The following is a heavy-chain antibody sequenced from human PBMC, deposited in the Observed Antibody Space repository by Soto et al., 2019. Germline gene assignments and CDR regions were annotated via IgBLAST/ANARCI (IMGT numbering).Heavy chain of an antibody. CDR2: INHSGST. CDR1: GGSFSGYY. Sequence: PSETLSLTCAVYGGSFSGYYWSWIRQPPGKWLEWIGEINHSGSTNYNPSLKSRVTISVDTSKNQFSLKLSSVTAADTAVYYCARGRRYCSSTSCRRGNGVDFDYWGQGXLVTVYS. V-gene: IGHV4-34*01. J-gene: IGHJ4*02. D-gene: IGHD2-2*01. CDR3: ARGRRYCSSTSCRRGNGVDFDY.